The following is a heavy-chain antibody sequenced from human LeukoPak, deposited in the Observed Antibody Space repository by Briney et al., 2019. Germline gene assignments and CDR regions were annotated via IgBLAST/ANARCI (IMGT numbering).Heavy chain of an antibody. D-gene: IGHD2-15*01. CDR1: GFTFSSYA. CDR3: AKDGSSYCSGGSCYLFDY. CDR2: ISGSGGST. Sequence: GGSLRLSCAASGFTFSSYAISWVRQAPGKGLEWVSAISGSGGSTYYADPVKGRFTISRDNSKNTLYLQMNSLRAEDTAVYYCAKDGSSYCSGGSCYLFDYWGQGTLVTVSS. J-gene: IGHJ4*02. V-gene: IGHV3-23*01.